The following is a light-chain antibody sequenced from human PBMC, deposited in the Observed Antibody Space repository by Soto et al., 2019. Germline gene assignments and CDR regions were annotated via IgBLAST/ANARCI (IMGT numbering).Light chain of an antibody. J-gene: IGKJ2*01. CDR1: QIIRTY. CDR2: SAS. CDR3: QQGYSTLPYT. V-gene: IGKV1-39*01. Sequence: DIPMTQSPSSLSASVGDRVTITCRASQIIRTYLNWYQQKPGKAPKLLVHSASTLHSGVSSRFSGSGSGTNFTLTINNLQPEDYATYFCQQGYSTLPYTFGQGTKVEI.